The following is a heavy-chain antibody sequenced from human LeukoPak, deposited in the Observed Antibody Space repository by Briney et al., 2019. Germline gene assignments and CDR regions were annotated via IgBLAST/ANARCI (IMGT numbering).Heavy chain of an antibody. CDR1: GFTFSSYG. V-gene: IGHV3-30*18. Sequence: GGSLRLSCAASGFTFSSYGMHWVRQAPGKGLEWVAVISYDGSNKYYADSVKGRFTISRDNSKNTLYLQMNSLRAEDTAVYYCAKDHSSSWYGEFDYWGQGTLVTVSS. J-gene: IGHJ4*02. CDR3: AKDHSSSWYGEFDY. D-gene: IGHD6-13*01. CDR2: ISYDGSNK.